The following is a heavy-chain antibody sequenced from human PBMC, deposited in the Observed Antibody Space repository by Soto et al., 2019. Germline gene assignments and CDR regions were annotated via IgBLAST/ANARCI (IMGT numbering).Heavy chain of an antibody. J-gene: IGHJ6*02. Sequence: QVQLVQSGAEVNKPGSSVKVSCKASGGTFSSYAISWVRQAPGQGLEWMGGIIPIFGTANYAQKFQGRVKITEDESTSTATMELSSVRAEDTAVYYCARDVGDIWFGESHAPFNYYYYGMDVWGQGTTVTVSS. D-gene: IGHD3-10*01. CDR2: IIPIFGTA. V-gene: IGHV1-69*01. CDR1: GGTFSSYA. CDR3: ARDVGDIWFGESHAPFNYYYYGMDV.